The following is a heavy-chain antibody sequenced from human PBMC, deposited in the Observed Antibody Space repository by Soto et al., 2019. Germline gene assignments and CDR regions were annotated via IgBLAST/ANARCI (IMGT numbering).Heavy chain of an antibody. CDR1: GFTFSSYG. CDR3: ARDYDFWSGYQPLGY. D-gene: IGHD3-3*01. J-gene: IGHJ4*02. CDR2: IWYDGSNK. Sequence: QVQLVESGGGVVQPGRSLRLSCAASGFTFSSYGMHWVRQAPGKGLEWVAVIWYDGSNKYYADSVKGRFTISRDNSKNTLYLQMNSLTAEDTAVYYCARDYDFWSGYQPLGYWGQGTLVTVSS. V-gene: IGHV3-33*01.